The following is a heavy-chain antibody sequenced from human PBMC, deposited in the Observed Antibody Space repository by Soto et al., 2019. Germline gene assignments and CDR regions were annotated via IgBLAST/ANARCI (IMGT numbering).Heavy chain of an antibody. V-gene: IGHV3-48*01. Sequence: PGGSLRLSCAASGFTFSSYSMNWVRQAPGKGLEWVSYISSSSTTKYYADSVKGRFTISRDNAKNSLYLQMSSLRAEDTAVYYCARDGEVASNLHWVDLWGQGTLVTVS. J-gene: IGHJ5*02. D-gene: IGHD5-12*01. CDR1: GFTFSSYS. CDR2: ISSSSTTK. CDR3: ARDGEVASNLHWVDL.